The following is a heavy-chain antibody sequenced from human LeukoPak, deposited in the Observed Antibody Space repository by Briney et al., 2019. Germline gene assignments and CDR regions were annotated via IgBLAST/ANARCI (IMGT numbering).Heavy chain of an antibody. CDR1: GFTFSSYV. J-gene: IGHJ4*02. CDR3: ARVDSGNYDY. CDR2: IDGSGGAS. D-gene: IGHD1-26*01. V-gene: IGHV3-23*01. Sequence: GGPLRLSCAASGFTFSSYVMSWVRQAPGKGLEYVSSIDGSGGASYYADSVKGRFTISRDNSKNTLFLQMNSLRVEDTAVYYCARVDSGNYDYWGQGSPVTVSP.